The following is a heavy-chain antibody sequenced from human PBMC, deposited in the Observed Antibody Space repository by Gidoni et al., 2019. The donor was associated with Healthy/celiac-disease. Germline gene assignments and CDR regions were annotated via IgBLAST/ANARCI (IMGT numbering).Heavy chain of an antibody. CDR3: ARHGQWGTTGTTTHYYYYGMDV. Sequence: QLQLQESGPGLVKPSATLSLTCTVSGGSISSSRYYWGWLRQPPGKGLEWIGSIYYSGSTYYNPSLKSRVTISVDTSKNQFSLKLSSVTAADTAVYYCARHGQWGTTGTTTHYYYYGMDVWGQGTTVTVSS. CDR2: IYYSGST. V-gene: IGHV4-39*01. CDR1: GGSISSSRYY. D-gene: IGHD1-7*01. J-gene: IGHJ6*02.